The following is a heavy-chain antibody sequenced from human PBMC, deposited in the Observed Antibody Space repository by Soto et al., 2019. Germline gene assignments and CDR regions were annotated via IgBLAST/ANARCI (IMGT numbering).Heavy chain of an antibody. D-gene: IGHD2-21*02. Sequence: DVQLLESGGGLVQPGGSLRLSCAVSGVTLSDYAMSWVRQAPGEGLEWVSSIRLAAGNTHYAGSVRGRFTISRDNLKNILYLQMNYLRADDTALYYCAKSTYCAGDCYSKDFDAWGEGTLVTVS. CDR3: AKSTYCAGDCYSKDFDA. J-gene: IGHJ4*02. CDR2: IRLAAGNT. V-gene: IGHV3-23*01. CDR1: GVTLSDYA.